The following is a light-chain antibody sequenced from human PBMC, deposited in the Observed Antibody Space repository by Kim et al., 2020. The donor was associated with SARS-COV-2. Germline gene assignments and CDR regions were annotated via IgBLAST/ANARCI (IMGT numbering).Light chain of an antibody. Sequence: GGTVRLTGGSSSGGVTSGNWPDGCQQKAGQAPRTRIYNTDNKHSWTPARFSGAIHGGKAALTLSGAQPEDEADYYCLLSYSGIDVVVGGGTKLTVL. CDR1: SGGVTSGNW. V-gene: IGLV7-46*01. CDR3: LLSYSGIDVV. J-gene: IGLJ3*02. CDR2: NTD.